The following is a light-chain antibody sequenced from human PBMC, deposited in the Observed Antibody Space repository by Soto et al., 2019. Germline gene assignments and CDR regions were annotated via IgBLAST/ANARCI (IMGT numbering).Light chain of an antibody. CDR3: SSYRTTSTYVL. CDR2: EVS. V-gene: IGLV2-14*01. J-gene: IGLJ2*01. Sequence: QSVLTQPASVSGSPGQSITISCTGTSSDVGSNNYVAWYQHHPGKAPKLMIFEVSNRPSGVSHRFSGSKSGNTASLTISGLQAEDEADYYCSSYRTTSTYVLFGGGTKVTVL. CDR1: SSDVGSNNY.